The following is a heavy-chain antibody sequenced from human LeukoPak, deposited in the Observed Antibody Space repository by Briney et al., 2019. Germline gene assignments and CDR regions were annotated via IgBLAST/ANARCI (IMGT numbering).Heavy chain of an antibody. Sequence: GGSLRLSCAASGFTFSSYAMSWVRQAPGKGLEWVSAISTSGGYTYYADSVKGRFTISRDNSKNTLYLQMNSLRAEDTAVYYCAKVGEVGRWLLPVDDWGQGTLVTVSS. CDR2: ISTSGGYT. V-gene: IGHV3-23*01. D-gene: IGHD5-24*01. CDR1: GFTFSSYA. J-gene: IGHJ4*02. CDR3: AKVGEVGRWLLPVDD.